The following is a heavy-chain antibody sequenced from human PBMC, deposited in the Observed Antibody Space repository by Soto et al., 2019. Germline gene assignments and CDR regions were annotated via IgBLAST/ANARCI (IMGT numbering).Heavy chain of an antibody. Sequence: SETLSLTCTVSGGSISSYYWSWIRQPPGKGLEWIGYIYYSGSTNYNPSLKSRVTISVDTSKNQFSLKLSSVTAADTAVYYCARGGGSMAAYGMDVWGQGTTVTVSS. D-gene: IGHD3-10*01. CDR3: ARGGGSMAAYGMDV. J-gene: IGHJ6*02. CDR2: IYYSGST. CDR1: GGSISSYY. V-gene: IGHV4-59*12.